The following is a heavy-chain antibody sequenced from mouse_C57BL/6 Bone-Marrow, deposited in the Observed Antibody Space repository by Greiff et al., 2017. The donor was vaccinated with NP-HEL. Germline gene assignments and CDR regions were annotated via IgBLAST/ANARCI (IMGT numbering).Heavy chain of an antibody. D-gene: IGHD1-1*02. CDR3: AREVVAWFAY. J-gene: IGHJ3*01. CDR1: GYTFTSYW. V-gene: IGHV1-69*01. CDR2: IDPSDSYT. Sequence: QVQLQQPGAELVMPGASVKLSCKASGYTFTSYWMHWVKQRPGQGLEWTGEIDPSDSYTNYNQKFKGKSTLTVDKSSSTAYMQLSSLTSEDSAVYYCAREVVAWFAYWGQGTLVTVSA.